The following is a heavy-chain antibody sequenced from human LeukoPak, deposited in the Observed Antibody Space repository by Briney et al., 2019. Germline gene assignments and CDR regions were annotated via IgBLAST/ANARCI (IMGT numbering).Heavy chain of an antibody. CDR1: GFTFSSYG. CDR2: IRYDGSNK. Sequence: GGSLRLSCAASGFTFSSYGMHWVRQAPGNGLEWVAFIRYDGSNKYYADSVKGRFTISRDNSKNTLYLQMNSLRAEDTAVYYCAKDWTVTTPSYYFDYWGQGTLVTVSS. D-gene: IGHD4-17*01. CDR3: AKDWTVTTPSYYFDY. J-gene: IGHJ4*02. V-gene: IGHV3-30*02.